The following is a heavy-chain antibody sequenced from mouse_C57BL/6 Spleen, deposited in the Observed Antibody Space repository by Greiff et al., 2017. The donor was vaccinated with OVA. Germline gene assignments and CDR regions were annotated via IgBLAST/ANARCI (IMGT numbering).Heavy chain of an antibody. CDR1: GYTFTEYT. CDR3: ARHEERLGYYGSPFDY. J-gene: IGHJ2*01. CDR2: FYPGSGSI. V-gene: IGHV1-62-2*01. Sequence: QVQLQQSGAELVKPGASVKLFCKASGYTFTEYTIHWVKQRSGQGLEWIGWFYPGSGSIKYNEKFKDKATLTADKSSSTVYMELSRLTSEDTAVYCGARHEERLGYYGSPFDYWGQGTTLTVSS. D-gene: IGHD1-1*01.